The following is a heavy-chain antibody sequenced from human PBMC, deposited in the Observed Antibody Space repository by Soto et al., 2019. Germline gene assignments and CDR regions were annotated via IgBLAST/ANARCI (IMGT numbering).Heavy chain of an antibody. V-gene: IGHV3-15*01. Sequence: VAGVPFITPGRSRVRQTPREGLEWVGRIKSKTDGGTTDYAAPVKGRFTISRDDSKNTLYLQMNSLKTEDTAGYYCTILGVPAEPGLGYRGQATLGSV. CDR2: IKSKTDGGTT. D-gene: IGHD2-2*01. CDR1: GVPFITPG. CDR3: TILGVPAEPGLGY. J-gene: IGHJ4*02.